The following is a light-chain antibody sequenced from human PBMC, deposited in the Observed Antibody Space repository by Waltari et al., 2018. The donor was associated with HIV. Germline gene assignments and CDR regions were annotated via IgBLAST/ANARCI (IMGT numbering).Light chain of an antibody. J-gene: IGLJ3*02. CDR1: SSDVGGYNY. CDR3: SSYTSSSTLV. Sequence: SVSGSPGQSITISCTGTSSDVGGYNYVSWYQQHPGKAPKLMIYDVSNRPSGVSNRFSGSKSGNTASLTISGLQAEDEADYYCSSYTSSSTLVFGGGTKLTVL. CDR2: DVS. V-gene: IGLV2-14*03.